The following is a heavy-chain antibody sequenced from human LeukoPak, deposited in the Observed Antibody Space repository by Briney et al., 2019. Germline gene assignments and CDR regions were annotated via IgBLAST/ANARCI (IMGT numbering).Heavy chain of an antibody. Sequence: ASVKVSCKASGYIFTSYAMHWVRQAPGERLEWMGWINTGKGNTKYSQKFQGRVTITMDTSASTAYMELSSLRSEDTAVYYCARDHVVGLAPFDPWGQGTLVTVSS. CDR3: ARDHVVGLAPFDP. CDR2: INTGKGNT. CDR1: GYIFTSYA. J-gene: IGHJ5*02. D-gene: IGHD2-15*01. V-gene: IGHV1-3*04.